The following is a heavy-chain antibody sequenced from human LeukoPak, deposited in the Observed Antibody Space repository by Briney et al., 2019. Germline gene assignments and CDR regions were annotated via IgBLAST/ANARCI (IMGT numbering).Heavy chain of an antibody. CDR1: GFTFGDYA. Sequence: QPGRSLRLSCPASGFTFGDYAMSWVRPAPGKGLEWVGFIRSKAYGVTTEYAASVKGRFTISRDDSKSIAYLQKNSLKTEDTAVYYCTRVYYDYVWGSYRYNKFCYFDYWGQGTLVTVSS. J-gene: IGHJ4*02. V-gene: IGHV3-49*04. CDR2: IRSKAYGVTT. D-gene: IGHD3-16*02. CDR3: TRVYYDYVWGSYRYNKFCYFDY.